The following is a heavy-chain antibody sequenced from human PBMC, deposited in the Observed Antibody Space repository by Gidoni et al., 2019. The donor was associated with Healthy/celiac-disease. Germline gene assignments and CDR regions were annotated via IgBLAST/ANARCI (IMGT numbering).Heavy chain of an antibody. D-gene: IGHD6-19*01. V-gene: IGHV3-23*01. J-gene: IGHJ4*02. CDR1: GFTFSSYA. CDR2: ISGSGGST. Sequence: EVQLLESVGGLVQPGGSLRLSCAASGFTFSSYAMSWVRQAPGKGLEWVSAISGSGGSTYYADSVKGRFTISRDNSKNTLYLQMNSLRAEDTAVYYCAKSPGYSSGWFDYWGQGTLVTVSS. CDR3: AKSPGYSSGWFDY.